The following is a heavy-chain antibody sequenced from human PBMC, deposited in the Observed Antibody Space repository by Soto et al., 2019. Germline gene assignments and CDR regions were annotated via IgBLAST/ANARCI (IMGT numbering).Heavy chain of an antibody. V-gene: IGHV3-30-3*01. D-gene: IGHD3-10*01. Sequence: QVQLVESGGGVVQPGRSLRLSCAASGFTFSSYAMHWVRQAPGKGLEWVAVISYDGSNKYYADSVKGRFTISRDNSKNTLYLQMNSLRAEDTAVYYCAREEGWLGELSRHYYYGMDVWGQGTTVTVSS. CDR2: ISYDGSNK. CDR3: AREEGWLGELSRHYYYGMDV. J-gene: IGHJ6*02. CDR1: GFTFSSYA.